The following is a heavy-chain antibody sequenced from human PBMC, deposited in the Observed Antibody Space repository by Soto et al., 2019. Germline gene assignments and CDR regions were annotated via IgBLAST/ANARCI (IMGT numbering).Heavy chain of an antibody. J-gene: IGHJ4*02. CDR2: IIPIFGTA. CDR1: GGTFSSYA. Sequence: SVKVSCKASGGTFSSYAISWVRQAPGQGLEWMGGIIPIFGTANYAQKFQGRVTITADKSTSTAYMELSSLRSEDTAVYYCARDFVNGGKYDYWGQGTLVTVSS. CDR3: ARDFVNGGKYDY. V-gene: IGHV1-69*06. D-gene: IGHD2-15*01.